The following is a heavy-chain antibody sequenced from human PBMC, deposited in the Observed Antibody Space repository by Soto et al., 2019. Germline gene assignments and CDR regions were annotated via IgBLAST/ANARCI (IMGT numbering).Heavy chain of an antibody. J-gene: IGHJ4*02. Sequence: ASVKVSCKASGGTFSSYAISWVRQAPGQGLEWMGGIIPIFGTANYAQKFQGRVTITADESTSTAYMELSSLRSEDTAVYYCARDGGGRIAVAGTTLYYFDYWGQGTLVTVSS. D-gene: IGHD6-19*01. CDR2: IIPIFGTA. CDR1: GGTFSSYA. V-gene: IGHV1-69*13. CDR3: ARDGGGRIAVAGTTLYYFDY.